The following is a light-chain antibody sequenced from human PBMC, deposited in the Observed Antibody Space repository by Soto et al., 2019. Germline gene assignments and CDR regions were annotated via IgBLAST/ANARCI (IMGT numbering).Light chain of an antibody. Sequence: DIQMTQSPSSLSASVGARVTITCRATQSISSYLNWYQHKPGKAPKLLIYAASTLQSGVPSRFSGSGFATDFTLTISSLQPEDFATYYCQQSFFTLYTFGQGTKLEIK. J-gene: IGKJ2*01. V-gene: IGKV1-39*01. CDR3: QQSFFTLYT. CDR2: AAS. CDR1: QSISSY.